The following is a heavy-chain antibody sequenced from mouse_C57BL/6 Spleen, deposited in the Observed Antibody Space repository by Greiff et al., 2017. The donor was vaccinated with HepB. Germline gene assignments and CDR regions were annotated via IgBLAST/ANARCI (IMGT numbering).Heavy chain of an antibody. Sequence: QVQLKQSGAELVRPGTSVKLSCKASGYTFTSYWMHWVKQRPGQGLEWIGVIDPSDSYTNYNQKFKGKATLTVDTSSSTAYMQLSSLTSEDSAVYYCARGNYGYAMDYWGQGTSVTVSS. D-gene: IGHD2-1*01. J-gene: IGHJ4*01. V-gene: IGHV1-59*01. CDR3: ARGNYGYAMDY. CDR1: GYTFTSYW. CDR2: IDPSDSYT.